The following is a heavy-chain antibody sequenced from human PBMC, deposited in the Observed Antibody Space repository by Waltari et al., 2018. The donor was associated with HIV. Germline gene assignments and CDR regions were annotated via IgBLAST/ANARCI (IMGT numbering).Heavy chain of an antibody. CDR1: GFSFSDPG. D-gene: IGHD6-19*01. V-gene: IGHV3-73*01. CDR2: LLSRRHNYAP. J-gene: IGHJ2*01. Sequence: VQLLESGGGLVHPGASFALSCTDFGFSFSDPGLHWVRQDTVKLPEWSGRLLSRRHNYAPSYTWSREGRFNISRHDAENTTFLHLNNLKVEVTAIYFCTVGSPDHWYFHLWGRGTLVTVS. CDR3: TVGSPDHWYFHL.